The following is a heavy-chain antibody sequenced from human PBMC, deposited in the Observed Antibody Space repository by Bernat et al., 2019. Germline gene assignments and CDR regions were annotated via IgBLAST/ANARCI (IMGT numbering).Heavy chain of an antibody. D-gene: IGHD3-10*01. Sequence: EVQLVESGGGLVQPGGSLRLSCAASGFTFSAYSMNWVRQAPGKGLEWVSYIGGVSNIISYADSVKGRFTISRDNAMNSLYLQMNSLRDEDTAVYYCARDREYAFDIWGQGTVVTVSS. V-gene: IGHV3-48*02. J-gene: IGHJ3*02. CDR3: ARDREYAFDI. CDR1: GFTFSAYS. CDR2: IGGVSNII.